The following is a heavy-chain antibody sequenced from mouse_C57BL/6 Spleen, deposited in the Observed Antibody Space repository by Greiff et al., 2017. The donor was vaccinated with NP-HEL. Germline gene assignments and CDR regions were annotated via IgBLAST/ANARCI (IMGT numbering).Heavy chain of an antibody. Sequence: VQLQQSGAELVRPGSSVKLSCKASGYTFTSYWMHWVKQRPIQGLEWIGNIDPSDSETHYNQKFKDKATLTVDKSSSTAYMQLSSLTSEDSAVYYCARSFGYDRGFAYWGQGTLVTVSA. CDR2: IDPSDSET. D-gene: IGHD2-2*01. J-gene: IGHJ3*01. CDR1: GYTFTSYW. CDR3: ARSFGYDRGFAY. V-gene: IGHV1-52*01.